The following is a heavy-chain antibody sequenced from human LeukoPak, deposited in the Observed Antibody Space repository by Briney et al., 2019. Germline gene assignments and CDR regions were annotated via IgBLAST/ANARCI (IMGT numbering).Heavy chain of an antibody. D-gene: IGHD6-6*01. Sequence: QPGRSLRLSCAASGFTFSSYGMHWVRQAPGKGLEWVANIKEDGSEKYYVDSVKGRFTISRDNAKNSLYLQMNSLRAEDAAVYYCARNSRSSSSSIPPFSVDWGQGTLVTVSS. V-gene: IGHV3-7*01. CDR3: ARNSRSSSSSIPPFSVD. J-gene: IGHJ4*02. CDR1: GFTFSSYG. CDR2: IKEDGSEK.